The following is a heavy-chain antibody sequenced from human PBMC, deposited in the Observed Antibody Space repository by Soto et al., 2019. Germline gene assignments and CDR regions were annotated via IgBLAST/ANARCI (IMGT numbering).Heavy chain of an antibody. CDR3: ASHVHNQGYEYYFDS. J-gene: IGHJ4*02. CDR1: GGSISSNSYY. D-gene: IGHD3-3*01. CDR2: IGYTGTI. V-gene: IGHV4-39*01. Sequence: QLQLQESGPGLVKPSETLSLTCTASGGSISSNSYYWGWIRQSPGKGLEWFGSIGYTGTIYYNPSLQSRVTMSVDTSENQISLRLSSMTAADTAVYYCASHVHNQGYEYYFDSWSQGTLVTVSS.